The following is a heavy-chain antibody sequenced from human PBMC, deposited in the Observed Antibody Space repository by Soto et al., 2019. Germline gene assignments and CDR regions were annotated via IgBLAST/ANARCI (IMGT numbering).Heavy chain of an antibody. CDR3: ARVYSGYDGGYYYYMDV. CDR1: GFTVSSNY. V-gene: IGHV3-53*04. D-gene: IGHD5-12*01. Sequence: EVQLVESGGGLVQPGGSLRLSCAASGFTVSSNYMTWVRQTPGKGLEWVSVIQSGGSTYHADSVRGRFTISRHNSENTLYLQMNSLRAEDTAVYYCARVYSGYDGGYYYYMDVWGKGTTVTVSS. J-gene: IGHJ6*03. CDR2: IQSGGST.